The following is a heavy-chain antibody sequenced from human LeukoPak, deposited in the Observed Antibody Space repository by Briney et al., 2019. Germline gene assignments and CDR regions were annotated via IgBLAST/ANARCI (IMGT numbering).Heavy chain of an antibody. D-gene: IGHD3-10*01. CDR3: ATQRRTMVRWSFDY. V-gene: IGHV4-39*07. CDR2: IYYSGST. J-gene: IGHJ4*02. CDR1: GGSISSSSYY. Sequence: SETLSLTCTVSGGSISSSSYYWGWIRQPPGKGLEWIGSIYYSGSTYYNPSLKSRVTISVDTSKNQFSLKLSSVTAADTAVYYCATQRRTMVRWSFDYWGQGTLVTVSS.